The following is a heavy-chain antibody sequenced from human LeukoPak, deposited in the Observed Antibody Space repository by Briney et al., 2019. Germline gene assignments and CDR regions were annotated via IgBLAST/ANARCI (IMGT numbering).Heavy chain of an antibody. CDR3: ARPYYYDSRIDP. Sequence: PSETLSLTCTVSGGSISSGDYYWSWIRQPPGKGLEWIAYMYYSGSTCYNPSLKSRVTMSADTSKNQLSLKLSFVTAADTAVYYCARPYYYDSRIDPWGQGILVTVSS. V-gene: IGHV4-30-4*01. CDR2: MYYSGST. J-gene: IGHJ5*02. D-gene: IGHD3-22*01. CDR1: GGSISSGDYY.